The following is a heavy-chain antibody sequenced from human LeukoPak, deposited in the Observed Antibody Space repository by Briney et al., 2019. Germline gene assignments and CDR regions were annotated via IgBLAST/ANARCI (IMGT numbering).Heavy chain of an antibody. CDR3: ARRDGGSWYYFDY. D-gene: IGHD2-15*01. Sequence: SETLSLTCTVSGGSISSSNSYWDWIRQPPGMGLEWIGNIHYSGSTNYNASLKSRVTISVDTSKNQFSLKVYSVTAADTALYYCARRDGGSWYYFDYWGQGTLVTVSS. CDR1: GGSISSSNSY. CDR2: IHYSGST. V-gene: IGHV4-39*01. J-gene: IGHJ4*02.